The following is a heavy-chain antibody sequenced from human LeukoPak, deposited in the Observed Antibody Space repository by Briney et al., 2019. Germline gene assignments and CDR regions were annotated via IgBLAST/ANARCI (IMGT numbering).Heavy chain of an antibody. J-gene: IGHJ4*02. CDR1: GGSFSGYY. D-gene: IGHD6-13*01. V-gene: IGHV4-34*01. CDR3: ASLKASYSSSSNDY. Sequence: PSETLSLTCAVYGGSFSGYYWSWIRQPPGKGQEWIGEINHSGSTNYNPSLKSRVTISVDTSKNQFSLKLSSVTAADTAVYYCASLKASYSSSSNDYWGQGTLVTVSS. CDR2: INHSGST.